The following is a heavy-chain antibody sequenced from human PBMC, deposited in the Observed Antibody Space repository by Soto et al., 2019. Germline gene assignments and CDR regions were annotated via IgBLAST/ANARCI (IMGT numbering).Heavy chain of an antibody. J-gene: IGHJ5*01. D-gene: IGHD7-27*01. Sequence: SETLSLTCSVSGDSISNLDYFWAWIRRPPGQALEYIGYIYKSATTYYNPSFESRVAISVDTSKSQFSLNVTSVTAADTAVYFCARGRYCLTGRCFPNWFDSWGQGALVTVSS. CDR1: GDSISNLDYF. CDR3: ARGRYCLTGRCFPNWFDS. CDR2: IYKSATT. V-gene: IGHV4-30-4*01.